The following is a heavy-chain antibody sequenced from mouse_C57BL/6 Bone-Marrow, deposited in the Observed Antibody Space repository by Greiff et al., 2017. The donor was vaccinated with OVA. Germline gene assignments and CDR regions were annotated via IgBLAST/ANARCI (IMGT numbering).Heavy chain of an antibody. Sequence: VQGVESGAELARPGASVKMSCKASGYTFTSYTMHWVKQRPGQGLEWIGYINPSSGYTKYNQKFKDKATLTADKSSSTAYMQLSSLTSEDSAVYYCARSPYDGYNYFDYWGQGTTLTVSS. V-gene: IGHV1-4*01. D-gene: IGHD2-3*01. CDR1: GYTFTSYT. CDR2: INPSSGYT. CDR3: ARSPYDGYNYFDY. J-gene: IGHJ2*01.